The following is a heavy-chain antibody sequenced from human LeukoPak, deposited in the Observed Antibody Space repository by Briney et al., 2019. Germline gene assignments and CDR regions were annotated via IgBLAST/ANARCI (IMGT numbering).Heavy chain of an antibody. J-gene: IGHJ6*02. CDR3: ARGNYIYYYGMDV. CDR1: GFTFSSYA. CDR2: ISYDGSTK. D-gene: IGHD4-11*01. Sequence: PGRSLRLSCAASGFTFSSYAMHWVRQAPGKGLEWVSVISYDGSTKYYADSVKGRFTISRDNSKNTLYLQMNSLRAEDTAVYYCARGNYIYYYGMDVWGQGTTVTVSS. V-gene: IGHV3-30*04.